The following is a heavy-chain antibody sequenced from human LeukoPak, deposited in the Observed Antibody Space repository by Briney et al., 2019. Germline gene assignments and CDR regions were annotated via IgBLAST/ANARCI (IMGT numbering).Heavy chain of an antibody. CDR3: ARDKDYAFDM. CDR2: IYVGGSTT. V-gene: IGHV3-48*01. CDR1: GFTFTSYT. J-gene: IGHJ3*02. D-gene: IGHD3-16*01. Sequence: GGSLRLSCAASGFTFTSYTMNWVRQAPGKGLEWLSYIYVGGSTTWCADSVKGRFTISSDNAKNSLYLQMDSLRAEDTAVYYCARDKDYAFDMWGQGTMVTVSS.